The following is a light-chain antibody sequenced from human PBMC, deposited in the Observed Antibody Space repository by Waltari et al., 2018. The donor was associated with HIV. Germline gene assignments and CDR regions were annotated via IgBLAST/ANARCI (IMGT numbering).Light chain of an antibody. V-gene: IGLV1-44*01. J-gene: IGLJ2*01. CDR2: SNN. CDR1: NSNIGSDP. CDR3: SAWDDSLRGVA. Sequence: QSVLTQPPSASGTPGQRVSITCYGSNSNIGSDPVNWYQKLPGTAPKLIIFSNNQRPSGVPDRFSGSRSGTSASLAINGLQSDDEGDYYCSAWDDSLRGVAFGGGTRLTVL.